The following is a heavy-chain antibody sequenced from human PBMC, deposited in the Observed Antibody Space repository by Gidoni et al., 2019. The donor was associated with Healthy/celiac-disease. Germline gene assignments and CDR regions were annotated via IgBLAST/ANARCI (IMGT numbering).Heavy chain of an antibody. V-gene: IGHV3-23*01. Sequence: EVQLLESGGGLVQPGGSLRPSCAASGFTFSSYAMSWVRQAPGKGLAWVSAIRGGGGSTYSADSVKGPFTISRANSKNTLYLQMNSLRAEDTAVYYCAKDVGDYGDYWGQGALVTVSS. CDR1: GFTFSSYA. CDR2: IRGGGGST. J-gene: IGHJ4*02. CDR3: AKDVGDYGDY. D-gene: IGHD4-17*01.